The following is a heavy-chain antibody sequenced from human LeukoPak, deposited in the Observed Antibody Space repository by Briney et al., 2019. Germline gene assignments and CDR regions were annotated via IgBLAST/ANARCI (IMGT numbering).Heavy chain of an antibody. CDR1: GFTFSNCE. D-gene: IGHD6-19*01. CDR2: IDSSGGTV. CDR3: ARDAGSSAWSGGFDY. J-gene: IGHJ4*02. Sequence: GGSLRLSCAASGFTFSNCEMNWVRQAPGKGLEWVSYIDSSGGTVNFADSVKGRFTVSRDNAQNSLYLQMNSLRGDDTAVYYCARDAGSSAWSGGFDYWGQGALVTVSS. V-gene: IGHV3-48*03.